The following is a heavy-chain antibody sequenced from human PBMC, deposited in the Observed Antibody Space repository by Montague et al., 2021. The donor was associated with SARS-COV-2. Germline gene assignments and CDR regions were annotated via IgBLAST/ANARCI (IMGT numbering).Heavy chain of an antibody. CDR1: GFSLSTSGMC. D-gene: IGHD6-13*01. J-gene: IGHJ6*02. Sequence: PALVKPTQTLTLTCTFSGFSLSTSGMCVSWIRQPPGKALEWLARIDWDDDRYYNTSLKTRLTISKDTSKNRVVLTMTNMDPVDTATYYCARDYIAAAGIYYYYYGMDVWGQGTTVTVSS. CDR3: ARDYIAAAGIYYYYYGMDV. V-gene: IGHV2-70*11. CDR2: IDWDDDR.